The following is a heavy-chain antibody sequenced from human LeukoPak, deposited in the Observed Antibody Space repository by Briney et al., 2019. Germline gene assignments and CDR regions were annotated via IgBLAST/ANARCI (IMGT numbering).Heavy chain of an antibody. J-gene: IGHJ4*02. CDR1: GFTFSNYW. Sequence: GGSLRLSCAASGFTFSNYWMSWVRQAPGKGLEWISYITTSIDIISYADSVKGRFTISRDNAKNSLYLQMDSLRDEDTAVYYCVRDHNYYFGYWGQGILVTVSA. CDR3: VRDHNYYFGY. CDR2: ITTSIDII. V-gene: IGHV3-48*02.